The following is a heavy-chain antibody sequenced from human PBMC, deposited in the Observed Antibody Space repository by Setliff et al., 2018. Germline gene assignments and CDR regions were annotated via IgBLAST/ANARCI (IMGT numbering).Heavy chain of an antibody. CDR2: IIPIRGVT. D-gene: IGHD3-16*01. CDR1: GGTFSSYA. V-gene: IGHV1-69*10. Sequence: ASVKVSCKASGGTFSSYALSWVRQAPGQGLEWMGVIIPIRGVTNYPQKFQGRVTITTDESRSTAYMELSGLRSEDTAVYYCARSKGFVDGWLDPWGQGTLVTVSS. CDR3: ARSKGFVDGWLDP. J-gene: IGHJ5*02.